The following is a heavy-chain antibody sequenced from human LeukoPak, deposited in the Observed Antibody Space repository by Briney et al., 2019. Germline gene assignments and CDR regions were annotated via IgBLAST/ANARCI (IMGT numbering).Heavy chain of an antibody. D-gene: IGHD3-22*01. CDR2: INPNSGGT. J-gene: IGHJ4*02. CDR3: AREGVDSSGYYILDY. CDR1: GYTFTSYY. V-gene: IGHV1-2*02. Sequence: ASVKVSCKASGYTFTSYYMHWVRQAPGQGLEWMGWINPNSGGTNYAQEFQGRVTMTRDTSISTAYMELSRLRSDDTAVYYCAREGVDSSGYYILDYWGQGTLVTVSS.